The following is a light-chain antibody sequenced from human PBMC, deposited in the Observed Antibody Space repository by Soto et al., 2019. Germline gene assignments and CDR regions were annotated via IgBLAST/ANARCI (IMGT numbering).Light chain of an antibody. Sequence: EIVLTQSPATLALSPVERVTLSWRSSQSVSSYLAWYQQKPGQAPRLLIYDASNRATGIPARFSGSGSGTDSTLTISSLEPEDFAVYYCQQRSNWPPWTFGQGTKVDIK. V-gene: IGKV3-11*01. J-gene: IGKJ1*01. CDR3: QQRSNWPPWT. CDR2: DAS. CDR1: QSVSSY.